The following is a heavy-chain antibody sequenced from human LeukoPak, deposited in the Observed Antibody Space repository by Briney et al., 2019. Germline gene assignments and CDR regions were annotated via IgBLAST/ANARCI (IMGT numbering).Heavy chain of an antibody. CDR2: ISAYNGNI. CDR3: ARDPVYSGADLDY. V-gene: IGHV1-18*01. CDR1: GYTFTSYG. Sequence: ASVKVSCKASGYTFTSYGISWVRQAPGQGLEWMGWISAYNGNINYAQRFQGRVTMTTDTSTTTAYMELRSLRSDDTAVYYCARDPVYSGADLDYWGQGTLVTVSS. D-gene: IGHD5-12*01. J-gene: IGHJ4*02.